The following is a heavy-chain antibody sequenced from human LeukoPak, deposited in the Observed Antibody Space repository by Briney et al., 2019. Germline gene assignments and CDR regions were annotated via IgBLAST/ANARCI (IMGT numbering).Heavy chain of an antibody. V-gene: IGHV3-7*01. CDR2: IKQDGSEK. Sequence: SGGSLRLSCAASGFTFSSYWMSWVRQAPGKGLEWVAYIKQDGSEKYYVDSVKGRFTISRDNAKNSLYLQMNSLRAEDTAVYYCARRGYSYGPDAFDIWGQGTMVTVSP. J-gene: IGHJ3*02. CDR1: GFTFSSYW. D-gene: IGHD5-18*01. CDR3: ARRGYSYGPDAFDI.